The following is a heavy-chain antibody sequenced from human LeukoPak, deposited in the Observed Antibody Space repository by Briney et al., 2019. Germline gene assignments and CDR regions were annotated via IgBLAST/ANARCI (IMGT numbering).Heavy chain of an antibody. Sequence: ASVKVSCKASGYYFSSYGISWVRQAPGQGLEWMGWISGYNGNTNYAQKLQGRVIMTTDTSTNTAYMELRSLRSDDTAVYYCARGLDSSGPPFDYWGQGTLVTVSS. V-gene: IGHV1-18*01. CDR2: ISGYNGNT. CDR3: ARGLDSSGPPFDY. D-gene: IGHD3-22*01. J-gene: IGHJ4*02. CDR1: GYYFSSYG.